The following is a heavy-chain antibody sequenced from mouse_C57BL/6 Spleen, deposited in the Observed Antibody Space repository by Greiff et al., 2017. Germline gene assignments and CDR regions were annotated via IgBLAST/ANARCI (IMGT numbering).Heavy chain of an antibody. Sequence: EVQLQQSGPELVKPGASVKMSCKASGYTFTDYNMHWVKQSHGKSLEWIGYINPNNGGISYNQKFKGKATLTVNKSSSTAYMELRSLTSEDSAVYYCARTYGSSTWFAYWGQGTLVTVSA. D-gene: IGHD1-1*01. V-gene: IGHV1-22*01. CDR1: GYTFTDYN. CDR2: INPNNGGI. J-gene: IGHJ3*01. CDR3: ARTYGSSTWFAY.